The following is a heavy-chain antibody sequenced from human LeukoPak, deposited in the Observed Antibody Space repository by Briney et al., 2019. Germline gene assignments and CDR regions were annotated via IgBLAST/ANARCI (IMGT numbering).Heavy chain of an antibody. CDR2: ITYDGYYK. J-gene: IGHJ4*02. Sequence: GGSLRLSCAASGFTFTNYGMHWVRQAPGKDLEWVALITYDGYYKYYSDSVKGRFTISSDTSKNTLYLQMNSLRAEDTAVYYCARDLSPVVRASPMGYWGQGTPVTVSS. CDR3: ARDLSPVVRASPMGY. D-gene: IGHD3-10*01. V-gene: IGHV3-30*03. CDR1: GFTFTNYG.